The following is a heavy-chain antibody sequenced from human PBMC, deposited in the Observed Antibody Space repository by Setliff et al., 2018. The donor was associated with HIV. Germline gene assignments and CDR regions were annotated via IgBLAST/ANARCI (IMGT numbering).Heavy chain of an antibody. J-gene: IGHJ6*03. CDR1: GYTFTDYY. CDR2: INPNSGGT. D-gene: IGHD2-15*01. Sequence: ASVKVSCKASGYTFTDYYIHWVRQAPGQGLEWMGWINPNSGGTNYAQKFQGRVTMTMDTSTTTAYMELSGLKSDDTAVYYCARDHVVCSGGTCRSDDPYYYYYMNVWGQGTTVTVSS. CDR3: ARDHVVCSGGTCRSDDPYYYYYMNV. V-gene: IGHV1-2*02.